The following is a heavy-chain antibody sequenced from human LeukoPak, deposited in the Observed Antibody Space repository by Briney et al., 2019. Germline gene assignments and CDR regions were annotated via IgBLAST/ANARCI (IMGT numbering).Heavy chain of an antibody. CDR2: IKSKTDGGTT. Sequence: GGSLRLSCAASGFTFSNAWMSRVRQAPGKGLEWVGRIKSKTDGGTTDYAAPVKGRFTISRDDSKNTLYLQMNGLRPEDTAVYFCAKDWGPEFASGSSYLDSWGQGILVTVSS. J-gene: IGHJ4*02. CDR1: GFTFSNAW. D-gene: IGHD3-10*01. CDR3: AKDWGPEFASGSSYLDS. V-gene: IGHV3-15*01.